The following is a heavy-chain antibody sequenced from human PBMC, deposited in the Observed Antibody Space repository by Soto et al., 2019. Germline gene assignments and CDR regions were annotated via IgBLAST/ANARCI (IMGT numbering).Heavy chain of an antibody. CDR1: GGSISSGTFY. CDR3: ARVGRVSNGGYLDY. J-gene: IGHJ4*02. CDR2: IYYTGNT. Sequence: KPSETLSLTCTVSGGSISSGTFYWSWFRQHPGKGLEWIGYIYYTGNTYYNPSLKSRLTISVDTSKNQFSLTLSSVTAADTAVYYCARVGRVSNGGYLDYWGQGTLVTVSS. V-gene: IGHV4-31*03. D-gene: IGHD3-22*01.